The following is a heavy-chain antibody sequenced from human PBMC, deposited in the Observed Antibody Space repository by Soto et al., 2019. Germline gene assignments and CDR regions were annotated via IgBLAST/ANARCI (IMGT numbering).Heavy chain of an antibody. V-gene: IGHV1-18*01. CDR1: GYTFITYG. J-gene: IGHJ4*02. Sequence: QVQLVQSGAEVKKPGASVKVSCKASGYTFITYGVSWVRQAPGKGLDWLGWISTYNGNTRYAERLQDRVTMTTDTTTNTAYMELRNLRSDDTAVYYCARGPTDYYDNSANYFLDYWGQGTLVTVSS. CDR3: ARGPTDYYDNSANYFLDY. CDR2: ISTYNGNT. D-gene: IGHD3-22*01.